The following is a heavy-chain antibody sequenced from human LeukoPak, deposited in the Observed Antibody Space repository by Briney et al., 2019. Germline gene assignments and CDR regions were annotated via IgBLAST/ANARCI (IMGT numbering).Heavy chain of an antibody. J-gene: IGHJ4*02. D-gene: IGHD6-19*01. CDR2: FDPEDGET. CDR1: GYTFTGYY. Sequence: GASVKVSCKASGYTFTGYYMHWVRQAPGKGLEWMGGFDPEDGETIYAQKFQGRVTMTEDTSTDTAYMELSSLRSEDTAVYYCATDLRYPHSSGWYKDYWGQGTLVTVSS. CDR3: ATDLRYPHSSGWYKDY. V-gene: IGHV1-24*01.